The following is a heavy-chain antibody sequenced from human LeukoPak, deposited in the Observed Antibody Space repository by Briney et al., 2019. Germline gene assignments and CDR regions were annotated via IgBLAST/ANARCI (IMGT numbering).Heavy chain of an antibody. V-gene: IGHV4-30-4*01. CDR2: VYDSWNN. CDR1: GDSINSGNSH. CDR3: ASYFVGNGGRGY. J-gene: IGHJ4*02. D-gene: IGHD3-10*02. Sequence: KPSQTLSLTCTVSGDSINSGNSHWTWLRQPPGKGLEWLGSVYDSWNNYYNPSLESRITMSVDTSKNQYSLELSSVIAADTAVYYCASYFVGNGGRGYWGQGALVTVSS.